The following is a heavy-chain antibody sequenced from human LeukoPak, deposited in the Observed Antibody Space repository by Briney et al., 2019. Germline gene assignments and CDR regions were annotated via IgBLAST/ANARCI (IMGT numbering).Heavy chain of an antibody. Sequence: SETLSLTRSVSGGSISSYYWSWIRQPAGKGLEWIGRIYTSGSTNYNPSLKSRVTMSVHTSKNQFSLKLSSVTAADTAVYYCARDDFWSGYRAFDIWGQGTMVTVSS. CDR1: GGSISSYY. CDR2: IYTSGST. V-gene: IGHV4-4*07. J-gene: IGHJ3*02. D-gene: IGHD3-3*01. CDR3: ARDDFWSGYRAFDI.